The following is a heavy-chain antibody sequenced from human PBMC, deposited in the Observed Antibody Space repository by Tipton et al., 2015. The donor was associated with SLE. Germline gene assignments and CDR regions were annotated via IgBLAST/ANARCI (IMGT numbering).Heavy chain of an antibody. Sequence: SLRLSCTVSGGSMSTYYWSWIRQPPGKGLEWVSSISSSSSYIYYADSVKGRFTISRDNAKNSLYLQMNSLRAEDTAVYYCARGGRWLQRDWYFDLWGRGTLVTVSS. CDR2: ISSSSSYI. CDR3: ARGGRWLQRDWYFDL. V-gene: IGHV3-21*03. D-gene: IGHD5-24*01. CDR1: GGSMSTYY. J-gene: IGHJ2*01.